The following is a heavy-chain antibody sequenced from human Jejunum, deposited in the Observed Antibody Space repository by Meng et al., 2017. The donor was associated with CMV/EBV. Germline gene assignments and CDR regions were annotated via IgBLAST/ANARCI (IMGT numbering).Heavy chain of an antibody. D-gene: IGHD3-10*01. CDR3: AREGGSVI. CDR2: ISSSSSHI. V-gene: IGHV3-21*02. Sequence: PLGERGGGLVKPGRPLRPSVAASGLTFITYTMTWVRQAPGKGLEWVSCISSSSSHIYYADSVKGRFTISRDNAKNSLYLQMNSLRAEDTAVYYCAREGGSVIWGQGTMVTVSS. J-gene: IGHJ3*02. CDR1: GLTFITYT.